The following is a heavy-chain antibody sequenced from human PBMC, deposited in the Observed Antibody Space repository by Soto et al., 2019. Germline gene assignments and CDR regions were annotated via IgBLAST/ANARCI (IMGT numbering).Heavy chain of an antibody. D-gene: IGHD3-3*01. CDR2: IYYSGST. Sequence: SETLSLTCSVSGGSISSSSYYWSWIRQPPGKGLEWIGYIYYSGSTNYNPSLKSRVTISVDTSKNQFSLKLSSVTAADTAVYYCARWGLRFLDHAFDIWGQGTMVTVSS. CDR1: GGSISSSSYY. V-gene: IGHV4-61*01. CDR3: ARWGLRFLDHAFDI. J-gene: IGHJ3*02.